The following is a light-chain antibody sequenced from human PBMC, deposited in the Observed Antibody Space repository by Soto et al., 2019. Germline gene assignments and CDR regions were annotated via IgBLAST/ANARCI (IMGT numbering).Light chain of an antibody. V-gene: IGLV4-69*01. CDR3: QTWGTGILV. J-gene: IGLJ2*01. CDR1: SGHSNYA. CDR2: LNFDGSH. Sequence: QPVLTQSPSASASLGASVKLTCTLSSGHSNYAIAWHQQQPEKGPRYLMKLNFDGSHSKGDGIPDRFSGSSSGAARYLTISSLQSEDEADYYCQTWGTGILVFGGGTKLTVL.